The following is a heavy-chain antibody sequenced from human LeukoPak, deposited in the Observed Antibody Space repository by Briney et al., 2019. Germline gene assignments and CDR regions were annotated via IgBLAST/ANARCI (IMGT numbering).Heavy chain of an antibody. Sequence: ASVKVSCRASGFTFSGYYMQWVRQVPGQGLEWMGIINPSDGSTRYAQNLQGRVTMTGDTSTNTVYMELGSLTSDDTAVYYCARDGLQTRYSWNDEGRKNWFDPWGQGTLVTVSS. V-gene: IGHV1-46*01. CDR3: ARDGLQTRYSWNDEGRKNWFDP. CDR1: GFTFSGYY. J-gene: IGHJ5*02. CDR2: INPSDGST. D-gene: IGHD1-20*01.